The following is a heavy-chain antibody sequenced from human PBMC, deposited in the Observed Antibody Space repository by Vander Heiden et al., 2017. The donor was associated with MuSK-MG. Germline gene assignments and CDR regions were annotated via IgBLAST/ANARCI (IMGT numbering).Heavy chain of an antibody. Sequence: EVQLVESGGHLVNPGGSLRLSCTASGFSFSNAWMSWVRQAPGKGLEWVGRIKSKPDGGTTDYAAPVKGRFTISRDDSKNTLYLQMNTLRIEDTAMYYCTTESPDFDSWGQGTLVTISS. V-gene: IGHV3-15*01. CDR2: IKSKPDGGTT. CDR3: TTESPDFDS. CDR1: GFSFSNAW. J-gene: IGHJ4*02.